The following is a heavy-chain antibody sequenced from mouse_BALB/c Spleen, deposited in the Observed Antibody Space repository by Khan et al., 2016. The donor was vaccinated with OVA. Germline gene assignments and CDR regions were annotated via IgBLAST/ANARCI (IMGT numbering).Heavy chain of an antibody. Sequence: EVELVESGGGLVQPGGSRKLPCAASGFTFIDYGMAWVRQTPGKGPEWIAFISSVAYSIYYADNVTGRFTISSENAKNTLYLDMSRQRSDDTAMYYCAWGGFAYWGQGTLVAVST. CDR3: AWGGFAY. V-gene: IGHV5-15*02. J-gene: IGHJ3*01. CDR2: ISSVAYSI. CDR1: GFTFIDYG.